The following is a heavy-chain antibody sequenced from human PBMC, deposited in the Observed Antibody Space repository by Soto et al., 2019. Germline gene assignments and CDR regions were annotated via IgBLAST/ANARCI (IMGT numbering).Heavy chain of an antibody. CDR1: GGSISSGGYY. V-gene: IGHV4-31*03. CDR2: IYYSGST. Sequence: PSEPLSLTCTVSGGSISSGGYYWSWIRQHPGKGLEWIGYIYYSGSTNYNPSLWSRVAISVDRSKNQFSLKLSSVTAADTAVYYCAREGYGGNYFAYWGQGTLVTVSS. J-gene: IGHJ4*02. CDR3: AREGYGGNYFAY. D-gene: IGHD4-17*01.